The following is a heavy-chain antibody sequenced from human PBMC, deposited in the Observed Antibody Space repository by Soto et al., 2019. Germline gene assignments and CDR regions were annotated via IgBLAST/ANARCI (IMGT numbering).Heavy chain of an antibody. CDR2: IWYDGSNK. D-gene: IGHD2-21*02. Sequence: QVQLVESGGGVVQPGRSLRLSCAASGFTFSSYGMHWVRQAPGKGLEWVAVIWYDGSNKYYADSVKGRFTISRDNSKNTLYLQMNSLRAEDTAVYYCARIMCGGDCYDFDYWGQGTLVPVSS. J-gene: IGHJ4*02. CDR1: GFTFSSYG. V-gene: IGHV3-33*01. CDR3: ARIMCGGDCYDFDY.